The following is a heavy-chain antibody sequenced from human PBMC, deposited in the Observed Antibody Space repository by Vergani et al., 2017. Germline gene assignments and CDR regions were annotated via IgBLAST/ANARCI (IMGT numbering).Heavy chain of an antibody. CDR2: ISYDGSNK. CDR1: GFTFSSYA. V-gene: IGHV3-30-3*01. J-gene: IGHJ2*01. D-gene: IGHD3/OR15-3a*01. CDR3: AKGAFRLVIIRSSYWYFDL. Sequence: QVQLVESGGGVVQPGRSLRLSCAASGFTFSSYAMHWVRQAPGKGLEWVAVISYDGSNKYYADPVKGRFTISRDNSKNTLYLQMNSLRDEDTAVYYCAKGAFRLVIIRSSYWYFDLWGRGTLVTVSS.